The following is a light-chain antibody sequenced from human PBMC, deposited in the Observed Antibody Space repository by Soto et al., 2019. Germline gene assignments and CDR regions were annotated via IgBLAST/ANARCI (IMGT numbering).Light chain of an antibody. CDR1: QSVGRN. J-gene: IGKJ2*01. CDR3: EQYNKWPYT. Sequence: EIVMTQSPVALSVSPGESAALSCRASQSVGRNFAWYQQRPCQAPRVLIYGTSTRATGVPARFSGSGSGTDFTLTISSLQSEDFAVYYGEQYNKWPYTFGQGTRLEIK. CDR2: GTS. V-gene: IGKV3-15*01.